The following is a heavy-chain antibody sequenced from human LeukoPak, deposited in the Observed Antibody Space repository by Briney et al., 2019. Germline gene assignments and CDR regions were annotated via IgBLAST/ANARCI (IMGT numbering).Heavy chain of an antibody. J-gene: IGHJ4*02. Sequence: GGSLRLSCAASGFTSSSYWMSWVRQAPGKGLEWVANIKEDGSEKNYVDSLKGRFTISRDNAKNSLYLQMNSLRAEDTAVYYCAGGYGWTTNYWGQGTLVTVSS. CDR1: GFTSSSYW. CDR3: AGGYGWTTNY. D-gene: IGHD3-10*01. V-gene: IGHV3-7*04. CDR2: IKEDGSEK.